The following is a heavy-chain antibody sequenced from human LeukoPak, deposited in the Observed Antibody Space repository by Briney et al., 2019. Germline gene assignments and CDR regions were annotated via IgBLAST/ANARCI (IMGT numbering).Heavy chain of an antibody. CDR3: AKAHYDILTGQGPGFWRYYFDY. CDR1: GFTFSSYA. Sequence: GGSLRLSCAASGFTFSSYAMSWVRHAPGKGLEWVSAIRGSGGRTYYADSVKGRFTISRDNSKNTLYLQMNSLRAEDTAVYYCAKAHYDILTGQGPGFWRYYFDYWGQGTLVTVSS. CDR2: IRGSGGRT. J-gene: IGHJ4*02. D-gene: IGHD3-9*01. V-gene: IGHV3-23*01.